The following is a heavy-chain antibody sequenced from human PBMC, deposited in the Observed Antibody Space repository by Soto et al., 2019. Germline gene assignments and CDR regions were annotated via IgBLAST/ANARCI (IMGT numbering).Heavy chain of an antibody. J-gene: IGHJ5*02. V-gene: IGHV1-69*01. CDR3: ARGVVVVAASHLGWSDP. Sequence: QVQLVQSGAEVKKPGSSVKVSCKASGGTFSSYAISWVRQAPGQGLEWMGGIIPMFGTTKYAQKFQGRLTITADESTSTAYMELSSLRSGDTAVYYCARGVVVVAASHLGWSDPWGQGTLVTVAS. CDR2: IIPMFGTT. CDR1: GGTFSSYA. D-gene: IGHD2-15*01.